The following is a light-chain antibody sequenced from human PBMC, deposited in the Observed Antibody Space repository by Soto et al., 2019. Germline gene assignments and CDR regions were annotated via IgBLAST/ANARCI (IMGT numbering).Light chain of an antibody. V-gene: IGKV3-20*01. CDR3: QQYGISPQT. J-gene: IGKJ1*01. CDR2: GAS. Sequence: EIVLTQSPGTLSLSPGERATLSCRASQSVSSSYLAWYQQKPGQAPRLLIYGASSRATGIPDRFSGSGSGTDFTLTISRLEPEDFAVYYCQQYGISPQTCGQGTNVDIK. CDR1: QSVSSSY.